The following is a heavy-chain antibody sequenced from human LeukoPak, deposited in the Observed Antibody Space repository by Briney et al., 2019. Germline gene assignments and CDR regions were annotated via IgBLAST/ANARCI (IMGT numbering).Heavy chain of an antibody. CDR3: ARGMVRGVRNYYYYGMDV. CDR1: GGSISSYY. Sequence: SETLSLTCTVSGGSISSYYWSWIRQPPGKGLEWIGYIYYSGSTNYNPSLKSRVTISVDTSKNQFSLKLSSVTAADTAVYYCARGMVRGVRNYYYYGMDVWGQGTTVTVSS. CDR2: IYYSGST. D-gene: IGHD3-10*01. V-gene: IGHV4-59*01. J-gene: IGHJ6*02.